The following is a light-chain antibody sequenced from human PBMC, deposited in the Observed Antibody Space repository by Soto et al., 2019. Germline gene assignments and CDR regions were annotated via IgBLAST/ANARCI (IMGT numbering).Light chain of an antibody. J-gene: IGLJ1*01. CDR3: CSNAVGSPYV. Sequence: QSVLTHPASVSGSPGQSITISCTGTRTDVGSHKLVSWYQQYPGNAPKLIIFEAYKRPSGVSNRFSGSKSGSTASLTISGLQAEAEAYYYCCSNAVGSPYVFGAGPKVIV. V-gene: IGLV2-23*01. CDR2: EAY. CDR1: RTDVGSHKL.